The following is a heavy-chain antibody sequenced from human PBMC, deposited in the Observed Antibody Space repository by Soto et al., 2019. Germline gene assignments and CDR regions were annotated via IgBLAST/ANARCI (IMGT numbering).Heavy chain of an antibody. CDR1: GGSISSGGYY. CDR2: IYYSGST. V-gene: IGHV4-31*03. CDR3: ARVRDIVVVPAAPVFDY. Sequence: QVQLQESGPGLVKPSQTLSLTCTVSGGSISSGGYYWSWIRQHPGKVLEWIGYIYYSGSTYYNPSLRSRVTISGDTSKYQFSLKLISVTAADTAVYYCARVRDIVVVPAAPVFDYWCQGTLVTVSS. J-gene: IGHJ4*02. D-gene: IGHD2-2*01.